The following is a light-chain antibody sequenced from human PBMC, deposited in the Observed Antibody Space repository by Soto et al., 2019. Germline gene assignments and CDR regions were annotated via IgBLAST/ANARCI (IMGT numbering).Light chain of an antibody. Sequence: DIQMTQSPSSVSASVGDRFTITCRASRGINTYVNWYQQKPGKAPKLLIFSASNLQGGVPSRFSGTGSGTDFTFTISSLLPEDFATYYCQQTYTTPRTFGQGTKVDIK. V-gene: IGKV1-39*01. CDR1: RGINTY. J-gene: IGKJ1*01. CDR2: SAS. CDR3: QQTYTTPRT.